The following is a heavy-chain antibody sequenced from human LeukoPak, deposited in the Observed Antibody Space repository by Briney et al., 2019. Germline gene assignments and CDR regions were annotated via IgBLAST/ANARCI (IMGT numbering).Heavy chain of an antibody. CDR2: IHPSGST. V-gene: IGHV4-34*01. CDR3: SRGRDQSKTGDS. CDR1: GGSFSWYY. D-gene: IGHD2-2*01. J-gene: IGHJ4*02. Sequence: SETLSLTCTIYGGSFSWYYWSWIRQPPGKGLEWIGEIHPSGSTNFNPSLKSRVSISVDTSKNQFSLILTSVTAADTGVYYCSRGRDQSKTGDSWGQGTMVTVSS.